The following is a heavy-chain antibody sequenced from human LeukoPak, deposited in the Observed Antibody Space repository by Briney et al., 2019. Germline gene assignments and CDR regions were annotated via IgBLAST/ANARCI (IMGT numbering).Heavy chain of an antibody. V-gene: IGHV3-48*03. CDR3: ASEYCGGDCSDYYYYGMDV. J-gene: IGHJ6*02. D-gene: IGHD2-21*02. CDR1: GFTFSGYE. Sequence: GGSLRLSCAASGFTFSGYEMNWVRQAPGKGLEWVSYISSSGSTIYYADSVKGRFTISRDNAKNSLYLQMNSLRAEDTAVYYCASEYCGGDCSDYYYYGMDVWGQGTTVTVSS. CDR2: ISSSGSTI.